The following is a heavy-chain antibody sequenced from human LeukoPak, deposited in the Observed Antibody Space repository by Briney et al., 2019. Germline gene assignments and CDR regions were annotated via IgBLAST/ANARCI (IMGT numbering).Heavy chain of an antibody. J-gene: IGHJ5*02. CDR2: IYYSGST. CDR1: GGSISSYY. Sequence: PSETLSLTCTVSGGSISSYYWSWIRQPPGKGLEWIGYIYYSGSTNYNPSLKSRATISVDTSKNQFSLKLSSVTAADTAVYYCARDNRRYYDFWSGYNYNWFDPWGQGTLVTVSS. D-gene: IGHD3-3*01. V-gene: IGHV4-59*01. CDR3: ARDNRRYYDFWSGYNYNWFDP.